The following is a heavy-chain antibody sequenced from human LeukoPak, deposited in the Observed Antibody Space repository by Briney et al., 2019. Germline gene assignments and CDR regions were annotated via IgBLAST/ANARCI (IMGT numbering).Heavy chain of an antibody. D-gene: IGHD5-24*01. V-gene: IGHV1-69*05. J-gene: IGHJ4*02. CDR1: GGTFSSYA. CDR3: ARDGRDGYTDVAHFDY. CDR2: IIPIFGTA. Sequence: SVKVSCKASGGTFSSYAISWVRQAPGQGLDWMGGIIPIFGTAKYAQKFQGRVTITTDESTSTAYMELSSLRSEDTAVYYCARDGRDGYTDVAHFDYWGQGTLVTVSS.